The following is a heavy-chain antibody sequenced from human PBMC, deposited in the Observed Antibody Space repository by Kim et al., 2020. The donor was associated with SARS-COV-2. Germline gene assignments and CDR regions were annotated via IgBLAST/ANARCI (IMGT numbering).Heavy chain of an antibody. V-gene: IGHV3-48*02. CDR3: AREDLLDVVVTAIRYYSYYYDMDV. D-gene: IGHD2-21*02. CDR2: ISSYSTI. Sequence: GGSLRLSCAASGFTFSSYSMNWVRQAPGKGLEWVAYISSYSTIYYAESVKGRFTISRDDAKNSLYLQMNSLRDEDTAVYYCAREDLLDVVVTAIRYYSYYYDMDVWVQGTTVTVSS. CDR1: GFTFSSYS. J-gene: IGHJ6*02.